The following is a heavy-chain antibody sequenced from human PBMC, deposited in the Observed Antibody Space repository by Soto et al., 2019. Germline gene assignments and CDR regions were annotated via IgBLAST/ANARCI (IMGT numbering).Heavy chain of an antibody. D-gene: IGHD3-10*01. J-gene: IGHJ4*02. CDR1: GGSISSSSYY. V-gene: IGHV4-39*07. CDR3: ATGNVYYYGSGGMWDH. Sequence: SEILSLTCTVSGGSISSSSYYWGWIRQPPGKGLEWIGSIYYSGSTYYNPSLKSRVTISVDTSKNQFSLKLNSVTAADTAKYYCATGNVYYYGSGGMWDHWGQGALVTV. CDR2: IYYSGST.